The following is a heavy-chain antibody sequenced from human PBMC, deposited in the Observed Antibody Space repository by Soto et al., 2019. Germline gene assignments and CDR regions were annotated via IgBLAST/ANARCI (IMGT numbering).Heavy chain of an antibody. Sequence: EVELVESGGGLVQAGGSLRVSCGVSGFTSSDHYMDWVRQAPGKGLEWVGRTANKRSRYTTEYAASVKGRFIISRDDSKSTVYLQMNSLKIEDTAVYYFARAGFGHGLDVWGQGTTVTVSS. CDR2: TANKRSRYTT. J-gene: IGHJ6*02. CDR1: GFTSSDHY. CDR3: ARAGFGHGLDV. D-gene: IGHD3-16*01. V-gene: IGHV3-72*01.